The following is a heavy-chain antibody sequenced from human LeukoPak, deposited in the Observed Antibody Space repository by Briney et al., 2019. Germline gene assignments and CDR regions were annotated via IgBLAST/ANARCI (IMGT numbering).Heavy chain of an antibody. CDR2: IYSDNT. J-gene: IGHJ4*02. Sequence: GGSLRLSCTVSGFNVSSNSMSWVRQPPGKGLEWVSFIYSDNTHYSDSVKGRVTISRDNSKNTLYLQMNSRRAEDTAVYYCAVSVYSPGGFDYWGQGTLVTVSS. CDR3: AVSVYSPGGFDY. CDR1: GFNVSSNS. D-gene: IGHD5-12*01. V-gene: IGHV3-53*01.